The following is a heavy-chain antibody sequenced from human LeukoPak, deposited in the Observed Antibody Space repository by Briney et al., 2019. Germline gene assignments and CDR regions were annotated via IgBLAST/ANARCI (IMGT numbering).Heavy chain of an antibody. J-gene: IGHJ4*02. V-gene: IGHV3-23*01. CDR3: AKVPSNGGNSDDF. CDR1: GFMFTSYA. CDR2: VSGIGDNT. D-gene: IGHD2-8*01. Sequence: GGSLRLSCAGSGFMFTSYALSWVRQAPGKGLEWVATVSGIGDNTHYADSVEGRFTISRDNSKNMVFLQMTSLRVEDTAVYYCAKVPSNGGNSDDFWGQGTQVTVSS.